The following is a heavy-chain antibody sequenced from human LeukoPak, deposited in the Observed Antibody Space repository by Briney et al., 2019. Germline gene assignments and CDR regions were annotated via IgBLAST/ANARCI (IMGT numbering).Heavy chain of an antibody. CDR3: AKGDILRYFDWPSLASFDY. J-gene: IGHJ4*02. CDR2: ISYDGSKK. V-gene: IGHV3-30*18. CDR1: GFTFSSSW. Sequence: GGSLRLSCAASGFTFSSSWMAWVRQAPGKGLEWVAVISYDGSKKYYADSVKGRFTISRDNSKNTMYVQMNSLRAEDTAVYYCAKGDILRYFDWPSLASFDYWGQGTLVTVSS. D-gene: IGHD3-9*01.